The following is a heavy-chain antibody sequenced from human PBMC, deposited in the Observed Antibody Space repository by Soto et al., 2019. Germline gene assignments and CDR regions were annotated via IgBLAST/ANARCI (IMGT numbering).Heavy chain of an antibody. J-gene: IGHJ4*02. CDR1: GFNFNNYA. CDR3: AKSAHPATVTLYYFDY. V-gene: IGHV3-30*18. CDR2: ISEDGSKK. Sequence: GGSLRLSCAASGFNFNNYAMHWVRQAPGKGLEWVTLISEDGSKKFFADSVKGRFTVSRDNSKNTVFLQMNSLKSEDTAVYYCAKSAHPATVTLYYFDYWGQGTLVTVSS. D-gene: IGHD4-17*01.